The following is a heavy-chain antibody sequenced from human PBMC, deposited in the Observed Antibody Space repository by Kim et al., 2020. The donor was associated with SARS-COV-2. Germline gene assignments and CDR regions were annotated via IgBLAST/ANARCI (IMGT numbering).Heavy chain of an antibody. CDR2: IYGDDNK. CDR3: AHRRSEAARAWLDP. CDR1: GFSLSKSQEG. V-gene: IGHV2-5*02. D-gene: IGHD6-13*01. Sequence: SGPTLVEPTQTLTLTCTFSGFSLSKSQEGVGWIRQSPGKALEWLAFIYGDDNKRYRSSLKNRLTISRDTSRSQVALTMTNMNPADTATYYCAHRRSEAARAWLDPWGQGSLVTVSS. J-gene: IGHJ5*02.